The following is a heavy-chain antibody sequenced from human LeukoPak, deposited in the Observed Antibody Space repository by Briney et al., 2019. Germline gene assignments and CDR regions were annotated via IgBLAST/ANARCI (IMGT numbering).Heavy chain of an antibody. CDR1: GGSFSGYY. J-gene: IGHJ6*03. CDR2: INHSGST. CDR3: ARVCSSSFYYYYYMDV. D-gene: IGHD6-13*01. V-gene: IGHV4-34*01. Sequence: PSETLSLTCAVYGGSFSGYYWSWIRQPPGKGLEWIGEINHSGSTNYTPSLKSRVTISVDTSKNQFSLKLSSVTAADTAVYYCARVCSSSFYYYYYMDVWGKGTTVTVSS.